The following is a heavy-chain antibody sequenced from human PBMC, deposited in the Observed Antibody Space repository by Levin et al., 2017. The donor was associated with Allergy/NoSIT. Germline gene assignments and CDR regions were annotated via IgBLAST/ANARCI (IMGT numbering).Heavy chain of an antibody. J-gene: IGHJ3*02. Sequence: SLKISCAASGFTFDDYAMHWVRQAPGKGLEWVSGISWNSGSIGYADSVKGRFTISRDNAKNSLYLQMNSLRTEDTALYYGARDNIGLPDAFDIWGQGTMVIVSS. CDR3: ARDNIGLPDAFDI. CDR1: GFTFDDYA. D-gene: IGHD3-10*01. V-gene: IGHV3-9*01. CDR2: ISWNSGSI.